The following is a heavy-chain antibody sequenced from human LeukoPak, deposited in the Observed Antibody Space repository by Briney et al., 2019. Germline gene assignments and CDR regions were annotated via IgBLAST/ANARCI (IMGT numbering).Heavy chain of an antibody. CDR3: ARDARRTGTSVY. V-gene: IGHV1-8*01. J-gene: IGHJ4*02. Sequence: GASVKVSCKASGYTFTSYDINWVRQATGQGLEWMGWMNPNSGNTGYAQKFQGRVTMTRNTYISTAYMELSSLRSEDTAVYYCARDARRTGTSVYWGQGTLVTVSS. D-gene: IGHD1-7*01. CDR2: MNPNSGNT. CDR1: GYTFTSYD.